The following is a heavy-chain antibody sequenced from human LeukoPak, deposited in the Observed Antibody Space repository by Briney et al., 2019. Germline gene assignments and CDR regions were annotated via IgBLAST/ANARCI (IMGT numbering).Heavy chain of an antibody. J-gene: IGHJ4*02. CDR2: IYHSGST. D-gene: IGHD3-9*01. CDR3: ARGTPILTGDFDY. CDR1: GYSISSGYY. V-gene: IGHV4-38-2*02. Sequence: SETLSLTCTVSGYSISSGYYWGWIRQPPGKGLEWIGSIYHSGSTYYNPSLKSRVTISVDTSKNQFSLQLNSVTPEDTAVYYCARGTPILTGDFDYWGQGTLVTVSS.